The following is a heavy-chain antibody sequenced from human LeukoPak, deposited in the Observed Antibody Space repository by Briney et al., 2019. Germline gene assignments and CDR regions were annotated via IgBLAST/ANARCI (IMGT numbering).Heavy chain of an antibody. CDR3: ARGGGYNWFDP. CDR1: GGSFSGYY. Sequence: SETLSLTCAVYGGSFSGYYWSWLRQPPGKGLEWIGEINHSGSTNHNPSLKSRVTISVDTSKNQFSLKLSSVTAADTAVYFCARGGGYNWFDPWGQGTLVTVSS. V-gene: IGHV4-34*01. J-gene: IGHJ5*02. CDR2: INHSGST.